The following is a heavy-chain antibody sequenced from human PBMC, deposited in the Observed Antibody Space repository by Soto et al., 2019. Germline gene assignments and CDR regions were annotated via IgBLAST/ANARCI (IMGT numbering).Heavy chain of an antibody. CDR1: GFTFSSYG. CDR3: AREGAYGLNAFDI. D-gene: IGHD3-10*01. J-gene: IGHJ3*02. Sequence: GGSLRLSCAASGFTFSSYGMHWVRQAPGKGLEWVAVIWYDGSNKYYADSVKGRFTISRDNSKNTLYLQMNSLRAEDTAVYYCAREGAYGLNAFDIWGQGTMVTVS. V-gene: IGHV3-33*01. CDR2: IWYDGSNK.